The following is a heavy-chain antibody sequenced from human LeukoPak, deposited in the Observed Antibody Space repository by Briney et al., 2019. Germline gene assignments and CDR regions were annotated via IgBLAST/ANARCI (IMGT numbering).Heavy chain of an antibody. D-gene: IGHD3-10*01. Sequence: SGTLSLTCAVSGGSISSSNWWSWVRQPPGKGLEWIGEIYHSGSTNYNPSLKSRVTISVDKSKNQFSVKLSSVTAADTAVYYCARDSGSGSYTNWFDPWGQGTLVTVSS. CDR3: ARDSGSGSYTNWFDP. CDR1: GGSISSSNW. CDR2: IYHSGST. V-gene: IGHV4-4*02. J-gene: IGHJ5*02.